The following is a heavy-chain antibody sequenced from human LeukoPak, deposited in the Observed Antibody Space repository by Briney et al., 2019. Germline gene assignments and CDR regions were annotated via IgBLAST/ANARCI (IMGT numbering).Heavy chain of an antibody. V-gene: IGHV3-9*03. CDR2: ISWNSGNI. J-gene: IGHJ4*02. Sequence: GGSLRLSCAASGFTFDDYAMHWVRQGPGKGLEWVSGISWNSGNIDYADSVRGRFTISRDNAKNSLYLQMNSLRAEDMALYYCAKGRDGYNYFPFDYWGQGTLVTVSS. CDR1: GFTFDDYA. CDR3: AKGRDGYNYFPFDY. D-gene: IGHD5-24*01.